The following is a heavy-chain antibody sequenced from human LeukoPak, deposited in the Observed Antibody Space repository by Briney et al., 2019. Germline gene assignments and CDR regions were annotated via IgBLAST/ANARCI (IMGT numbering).Heavy chain of an antibody. CDR1: GYTFTSYG. CDR3: AILVGVLTGPDAFDI. V-gene: IGHV1-18*01. CDR2: ISAYNGNT. Sequence: GASVKVSCKASGYTFTSYGISWVRQAPGQGREWMGWISAYNGNTNYAQKLQGRVTMTTDTSTSTAYMELRSLRSDDTAVYYCAILVGVLTGPDAFDIWGQGTMVTVSS. D-gene: IGHD3-9*01. J-gene: IGHJ3*02.